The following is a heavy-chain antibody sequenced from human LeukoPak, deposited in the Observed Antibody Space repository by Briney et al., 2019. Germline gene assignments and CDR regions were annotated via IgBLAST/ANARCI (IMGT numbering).Heavy chain of an antibody. CDR1: GGSISSGSYY. CDR3: ARDTYYYDSSGYALFDY. D-gene: IGHD3-22*01. J-gene: IGHJ4*02. Sequence: SETLSLTCTVSGGSISSGSYYWSWIRQPAGKGLEWIGRIYTSGSTNYNPSLKSRVTISVDTSKNQFSLKLSSVTAADTAVYYCARDTYYYDSSGYALFDYWGQGTLVTVSS. CDR2: IYTSGST. V-gene: IGHV4-61*02.